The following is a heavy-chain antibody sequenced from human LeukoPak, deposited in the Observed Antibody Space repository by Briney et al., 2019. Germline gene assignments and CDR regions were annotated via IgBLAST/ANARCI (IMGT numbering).Heavy chain of an antibody. CDR3: ARDPLYCSGGSCYEPLDY. D-gene: IGHD2-15*01. CDR1: GDSITSYY. CDR2: INISGNT. Sequence: ASETLSLTCTVSGDSITSYYWSWIRQPAGKGLEWIGRINISGNTNYNPSLKSRVTMSLDTSKNQFSLKLSSVTAADTAVYYCARDPLYCSGGSCYEPLDYWGQGTLVTVSS. J-gene: IGHJ4*02. V-gene: IGHV4-4*07.